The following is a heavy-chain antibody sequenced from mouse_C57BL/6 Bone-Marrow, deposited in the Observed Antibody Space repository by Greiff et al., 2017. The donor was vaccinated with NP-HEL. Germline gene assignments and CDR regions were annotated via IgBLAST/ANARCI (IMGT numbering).Heavy chain of an antibody. Sequence: QVQLQQSGPELVKPGASVKISCKASGYAFSSSWMNWVKQRPGKGLEWIGRIYPGDGDTNYNGKFKGKATLTADKSSSTAYMQLSSLTSEDSAVYFCARRSSSPGFAYWGQGTLVTVSA. CDR1: GYAFSSSW. J-gene: IGHJ3*01. CDR2: IYPGDGDT. V-gene: IGHV1-82*01. D-gene: IGHD6-1*01. CDR3: ARRSSSPGFAY.